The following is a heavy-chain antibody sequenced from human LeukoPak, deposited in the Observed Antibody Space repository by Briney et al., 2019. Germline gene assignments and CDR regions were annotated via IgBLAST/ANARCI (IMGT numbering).Heavy chain of an antibody. Sequence: ASVKVSCKASGYSFTSYYMHWVRQAPGQGLEWMGFINPSGSSAAYAQKFQRRLTMTRDMFTSTDYMELTSLTSDDTAVYYCARDNSVGETAWWFDPWGQGTLVTVSS. CDR1: GYSFTSYY. J-gene: IGHJ5*02. CDR3: ARDNSVGETAWWFDP. D-gene: IGHD1-26*01. V-gene: IGHV1-46*01. CDR2: INPSGSSA.